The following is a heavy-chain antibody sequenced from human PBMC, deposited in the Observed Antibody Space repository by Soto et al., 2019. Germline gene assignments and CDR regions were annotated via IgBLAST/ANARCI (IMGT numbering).Heavy chain of an antibody. Sequence: QLQLQESGPGLVKPSETLSLICSVSGGSVGSSCYYWGWIRQAPGKGLEWIVSSSPSAGSYYNQSLKTRVTTSIAASNNQCSLPLTSVTAAYTAVYYCARHTSRGYSSSWFFDDWGQGTRVTVSS. CDR1: GGSVGSSCYY. V-gene: IGHV4-39*01. CDR2: SSPSAGS. D-gene: IGHD4-4*01. CDR3: ARHTSRGYSSSWFFDD. J-gene: IGHJ4*02.